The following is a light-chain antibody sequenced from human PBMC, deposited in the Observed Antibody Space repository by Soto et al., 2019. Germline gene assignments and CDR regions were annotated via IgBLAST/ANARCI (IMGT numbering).Light chain of an antibody. Sequence: EIVMTQSPAPLSVSPGERATLSCRASKSVSSNLAWYQQKPGQAPRLLIYGASTRATGIPARFSGSGSGTDFTLTISSLQSEDFAVYYCQQYYNWPPFTLGQGTKVEIK. J-gene: IGKJ1*01. V-gene: IGKV3-15*01. CDR3: QQYYNWPPFT. CDR1: KSVSSN. CDR2: GAS.